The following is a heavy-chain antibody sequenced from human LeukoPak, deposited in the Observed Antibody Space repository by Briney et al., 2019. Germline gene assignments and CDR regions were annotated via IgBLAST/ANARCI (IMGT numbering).Heavy chain of an antibody. Sequence: PGGSLRLSCAVYGFTFTDYWMNWVRQAPGKGLELVASIRQDGGEKYYVDSVKGRFTISRDNAKNSLYLQMSSLRAEDTAVYYCARDGTAPGLYFDLWGQGTLVAVSS. CDR1: GFTFTDYW. D-gene: IGHD6-13*01. J-gene: IGHJ4*01. CDR3: ARDGTAPGLYFDL. CDR2: IRQDGGEK. V-gene: IGHV3-7*01.